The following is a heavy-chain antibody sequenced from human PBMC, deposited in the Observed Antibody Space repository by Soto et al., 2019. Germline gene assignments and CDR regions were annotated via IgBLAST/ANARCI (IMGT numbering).Heavy chain of an antibody. D-gene: IGHD3-9*01. CDR2: IYYRGNA. CDR3: ARLEGLATISYYFDF. V-gene: IGHV4-39*01. J-gene: IGHJ4*02. CDR1: DDSINSDKYY. Sequence: PSETLSLTCSVSDDSINSDKYYWGWIRQPPGKGLEWIGSIYYRGNAYYNPSLQTRVTVSLDKSKSQFSLKLNSVTAADSAVYFCARLEGLATISYYFDFWGPGALVTVSS.